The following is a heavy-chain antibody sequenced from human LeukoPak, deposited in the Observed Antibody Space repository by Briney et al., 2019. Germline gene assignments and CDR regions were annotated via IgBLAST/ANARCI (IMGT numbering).Heavy chain of an antibody. V-gene: IGHV4-39*01. CDR3: ARHAGMTVASFHSDY. D-gene: IGHD4/OR15-4a*01. J-gene: IGHJ4*02. CDR2: IYYTGDT. CDR1: GASISSTTYS. Sequence: SETLSLTCTVSGASISSTTYSWGWIRQPPGRGLEWIGSIYYTGDTYYNPSLKSRVTISVDTSKKQFSLKLSSVTAADTAVYYCARHAGMTVASFHSDYWGQGTLVSVSS.